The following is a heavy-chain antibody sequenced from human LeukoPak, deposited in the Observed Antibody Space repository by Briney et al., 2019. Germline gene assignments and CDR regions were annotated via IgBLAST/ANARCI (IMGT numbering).Heavy chain of an antibody. Sequence: GGSLRLSCAASGFTFSSYSMNWVRQAPGKGLEWVSSISSSSSYIYYADSVKGRFTISRDNAKNSLYLQMNSLRAEDTAVYYCARASLPTRPYYFDYWGQGTLVTVSS. D-gene: IGHD6-6*01. CDR1: GFTFSSYS. CDR3: ARASLPTRPYYFDY. J-gene: IGHJ4*02. V-gene: IGHV3-21*01. CDR2: ISSSSSYI.